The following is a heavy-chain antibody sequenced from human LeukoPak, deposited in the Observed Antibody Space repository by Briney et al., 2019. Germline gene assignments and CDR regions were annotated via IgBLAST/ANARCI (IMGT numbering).Heavy chain of an antibody. CDR2: IYYSGST. D-gene: IGHD3-22*01. Sequence: SETLSLTCTVSGDSISSSSSYWGWIRQPPGTGLEWIGSIYYSGSTYYNTSLKSRVTISVDTSKNQFSLKLSSVTAADTAVYYCASVGGYYDSSGYRHWGQGTLVTVSS. J-gene: IGHJ4*02. CDR1: GDSISSSSSY. V-gene: IGHV4-39*01. CDR3: ASVGGYYDSSGYRH.